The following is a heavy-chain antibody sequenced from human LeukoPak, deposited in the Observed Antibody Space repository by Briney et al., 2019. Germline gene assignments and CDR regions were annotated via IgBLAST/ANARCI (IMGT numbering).Heavy chain of an antibody. V-gene: IGHV1-18*01. D-gene: IGHD2-2*01. Sequence: ASVSVSCKASVYTFTIYGIIWVRQAPGQGLEWMGWISPYIANTNYAQKVQGRVSMTTDTSTSTAYMELRSLRSDDTAVYYCARAHGDIVVVPVALNWIDPWGQGTLVTVSS. CDR2: ISPYIANT. J-gene: IGHJ5*02. CDR3: ARAHGDIVVVPVALNWIDP. CDR1: VYTFTIYG.